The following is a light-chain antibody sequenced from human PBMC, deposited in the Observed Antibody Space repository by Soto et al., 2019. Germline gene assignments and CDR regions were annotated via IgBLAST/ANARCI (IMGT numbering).Light chain of an antibody. J-gene: IGLJ1*01. V-gene: IGLV2-8*01. CDR3: TSYAGSSYV. CDR2: EVT. CDR1: SSDIGGYNF. Sequence: QSALTQPPSASGSPGQSVTISCTGTSSDIGGYNFVSWYQQRPGKAPRLMIYEVTKRPSGVPDRFSGSKSANTASLTVSGLQAEDEADYYCTSYAGSSYVFGTGTKLTVL.